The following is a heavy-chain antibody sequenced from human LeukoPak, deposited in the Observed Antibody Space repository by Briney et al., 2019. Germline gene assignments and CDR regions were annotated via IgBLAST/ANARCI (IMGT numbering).Heavy chain of an antibody. V-gene: IGHV3-23*01. Sequence: PGGSLRFSCAASGFTFTSYAMSWVRQAPGKGLEWVSGISGSGGSTYYADSVKGRFTISRDNSKNTLYLQMNSLRAEDTALYYCAKDLARIAVAYGFDYWGQGTLVTVSS. D-gene: IGHD6-19*01. CDR3: AKDLARIAVAYGFDY. CDR1: GFTFTSYA. CDR2: ISGSGGST. J-gene: IGHJ4*02.